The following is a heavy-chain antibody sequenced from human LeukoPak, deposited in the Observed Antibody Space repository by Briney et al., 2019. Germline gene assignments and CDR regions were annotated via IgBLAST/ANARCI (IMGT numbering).Heavy chain of an antibody. D-gene: IGHD3-9*01. V-gene: IGHV4-59*01. CDR2: IYYSGST. CDR1: GGSISSYY. J-gene: IGHJ4*02. CDR3: ARGSLTGRTGYDLVY. Sequence: SETLSITCTVSGGSISSYYWSWIRQPPGKGLEWSGYIYYSGSTNYNPSLKSRVTISLDTSRNQFSLKLSSVTAADTAVYYCARGSLTGRTGYDLVYWGQGTLVTVSS.